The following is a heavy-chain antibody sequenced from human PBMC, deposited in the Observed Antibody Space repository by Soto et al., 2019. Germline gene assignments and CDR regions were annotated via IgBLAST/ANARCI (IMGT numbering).Heavy chain of an antibody. V-gene: IGHV3-33*01. CDR1: GFTFSSYG. CDR3: ARAKKLELLSYYYGMDV. CDR2: IWYDGSNK. D-gene: IGHD1-7*01. Sequence: PVGSLRLSCAASGFTFSSYGMHWVRQAPGKGLEWVAVIWYDGSNKYYADSVKGRFTISRDNSKNTLYLQMNSPRAEDTAVYYCARAKKLELLSYYYGMDVWGQGTTVTVSS. J-gene: IGHJ6*02.